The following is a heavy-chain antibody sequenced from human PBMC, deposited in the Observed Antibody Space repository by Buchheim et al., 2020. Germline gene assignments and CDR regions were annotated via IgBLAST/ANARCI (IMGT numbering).Heavy chain of an antibody. J-gene: IGHJ6*03. CDR2: IIPIFGTA. Sequence: QVQLVQSGAEVKKPGSPVKVSCKASGCTFSSYAISWVRQAPGQGLEWMGGIIPIFGTANYAQTFQGRVTITADKSTSTAYMELSSLRSEDTAVYYCARAEYSNTVYYYYYYMDGWGKGTT. CDR3: ARAEYSNTVYYYYYYMDG. CDR1: GCTFSSYA. V-gene: IGHV1-69*06. D-gene: IGHD6-6*01.